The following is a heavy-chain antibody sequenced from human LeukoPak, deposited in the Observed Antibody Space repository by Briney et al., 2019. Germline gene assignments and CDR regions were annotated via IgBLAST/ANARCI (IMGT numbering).Heavy chain of an antibody. CDR3: AKGPPIVVVPAATYYYYYYYMDV. J-gene: IGHJ6*03. D-gene: IGHD2-2*01. CDR1: GFTFSSYS. CDR2: ISTSSIYI. V-gene: IGHV3-21*04. Sequence: PGGSLRLSCAASGFTFSSYSMNWVRQAPGKGLEWVSSISTSSIYIYYADSVKGRFTISRDNAKKSVHLQMNSLRAEDTAVYYCAKGPPIVVVPAATYYYYYYYMDVWGKGTTVTISS.